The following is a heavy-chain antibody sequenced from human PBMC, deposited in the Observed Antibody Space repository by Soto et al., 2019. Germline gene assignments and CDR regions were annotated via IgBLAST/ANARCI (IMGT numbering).Heavy chain of an antibody. CDR3: ARARWLYFDY. D-gene: IGHD3-10*01. J-gene: IGHJ4*02. V-gene: IGHV4-31*03. CDR2: IYYSGST. Sequence: SETLSLTCTVSGGSISSGGYYWSWIRQHPGKGLEWIGYIYYSGSTYYNPSLKSRVTISVDTSKNQFSLKLSSVTAADTAVYYCARARWLYFDYWGQGTLVTAPQ. CDR1: GGSISSGGYY.